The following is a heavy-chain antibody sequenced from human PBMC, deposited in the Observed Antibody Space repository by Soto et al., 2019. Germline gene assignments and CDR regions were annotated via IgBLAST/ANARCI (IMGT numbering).Heavy chain of an antibody. V-gene: IGHV1-3*01. CDR2: INPGNGNT. D-gene: IGHD3-9*01. CDR1: GYTFSAYA. CDR3: AREDILSGRTGYVY. Sequence: ASVKVACKASGYTFSAYALHWVRQAPGQRLEWLGWINPGNGNTKYAQRFQGRVNFSRDTTATAAYMELGSLRSEDTALYYCAREDILSGRTGYVYWGQGTLVTVSS. J-gene: IGHJ4*02.